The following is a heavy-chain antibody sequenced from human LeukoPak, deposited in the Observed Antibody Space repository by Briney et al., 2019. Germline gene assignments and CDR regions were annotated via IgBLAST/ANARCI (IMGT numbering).Heavy chain of an antibody. V-gene: IGHV4-39*01. J-gene: IGHJ4*02. Sequence: PSETLSLTCTVSGGSISSSSYYWGWIRQPPGKGLEWIGSIYYSGSTYYNPSLESRVTISVDTSKNQFSLKLSSVTAADTAVYYCARKKRYYDSSGYSGRHFDYWGQGTLVTVSS. D-gene: IGHD3-22*01. CDR2: IYYSGST. CDR1: GGSISSSSYY. CDR3: ARKKRYYDSSGYSGRHFDY.